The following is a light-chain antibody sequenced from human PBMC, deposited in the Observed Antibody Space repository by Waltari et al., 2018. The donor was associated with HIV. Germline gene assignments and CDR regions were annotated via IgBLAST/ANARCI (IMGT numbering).Light chain of an antibody. CDR2: DVN. J-gene: IGLJ1*01. CDR1: ASDIGRFHF. Sequence: QSALSQPASVSASPGQSVAISCSGSASDIGRFHFGYWYQHPPDRAPTLILFDVNNRPSGISDRFSGSKSGTTASLTISTVRTDDEADYYCASYTVNSTGVFGTGTKLSVL. V-gene: IGLV2-14*03. CDR3: ASYTVNSTGV.